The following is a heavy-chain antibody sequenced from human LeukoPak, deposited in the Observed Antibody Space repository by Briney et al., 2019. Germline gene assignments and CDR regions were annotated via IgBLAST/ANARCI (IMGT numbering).Heavy chain of an antibody. D-gene: IGHD1-26*01. CDR3: ARHPSGSYSYYFDY. Sequence: PSETLSLTCIVSGGSISSYFWSWIRQPPGKGLEWIGYIYYSGSTNYNPSLKSRATISVDTSRNQFSLRLSSVTSADTAVYYCARHPSGSYSYYFDYWGQGTLVTVSS. CDR2: IYYSGST. CDR1: GGSISSYF. J-gene: IGHJ4*02. V-gene: IGHV4-59*01.